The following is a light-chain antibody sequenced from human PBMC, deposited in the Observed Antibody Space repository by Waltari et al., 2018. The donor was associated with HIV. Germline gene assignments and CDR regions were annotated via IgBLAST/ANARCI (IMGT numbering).Light chain of an antibody. Sequence: QSALTQPASVSGSPVQSITISCTGTRSDIGYSDPVSWYQQDPGKAPKCRNYELKKLPSGMSNRFSGAKSGNTASLTIVGLQAEEEADYYCSSHTTSSTLYVFGTGTKVTVL. CDR3: SSHTTSSTLYV. J-gene: IGLJ1*01. V-gene: IGLV2-14*01. CDR2: ELK. CDR1: RSDIGYSDP.